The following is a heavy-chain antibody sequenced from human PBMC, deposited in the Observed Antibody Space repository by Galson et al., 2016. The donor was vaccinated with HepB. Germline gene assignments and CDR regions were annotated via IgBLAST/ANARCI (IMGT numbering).Heavy chain of an antibody. J-gene: IGHJ4*02. CDR3: ARDEKLYDFWSGYYLDY. V-gene: IGHV1-18*01. CDR2: LSTYNGNT. CDR1: GYTFTSYG. D-gene: IGHD3-3*01. Sequence: SVKVSCKASGYTFTSYGISWVRQAPGQGLEWMGWLSTYNGNTNYAQKLQGRVTMTTDTSTSTAYMELRSLRSDDTAVYYCARDEKLYDFWSGYYLDYWGQGTLITVSS.